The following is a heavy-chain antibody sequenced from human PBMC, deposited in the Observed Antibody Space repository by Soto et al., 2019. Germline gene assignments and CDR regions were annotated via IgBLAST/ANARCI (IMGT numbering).Heavy chain of an antibody. D-gene: IGHD3-16*02. CDR1: GFTVSSNY. J-gene: IGHJ4*02. Sequence: EVQLVESGGGLVQPGGSLRLSCVASGFTVSSNYMTWVRQAPGKGLEWVSIIYSGGTTYYADSVKGRFTISRDNSKNTLYLQRNTLGAEDTAVYYCARVQGDLSLSDFDYWGQGTLVTVSS. V-gene: IGHV3-66*01. CDR2: IYSGGTT. CDR3: ARVQGDLSLSDFDY.